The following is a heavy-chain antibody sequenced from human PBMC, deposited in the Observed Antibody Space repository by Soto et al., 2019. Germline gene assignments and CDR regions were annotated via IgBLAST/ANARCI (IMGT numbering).Heavy chain of an antibody. J-gene: IGHJ6*02. CDR3: ARDGSGYYPGDYYYGMED. V-gene: IGHV3-64*01. CDR1: GVIVCTYA. CDR2: ISSNGRST. Sequence: QYWGAPRICCPTSGVIVCTYAMDEVRQEPGKGLEYVSAISSNGRSTYYANSVKGRFTISRDNSKNTLYLQMNILRAEDTAVYYCARDGSGYYPGDYYYGMEDWRQGTTVTVSS. D-gene: IGHD3-22*01.